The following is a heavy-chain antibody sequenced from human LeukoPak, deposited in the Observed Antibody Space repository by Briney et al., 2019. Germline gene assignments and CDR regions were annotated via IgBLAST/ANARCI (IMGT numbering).Heavy chain of an antibody. CDR3: ARARSGIPDY. D-gene: IGHD1-14*01. Sequence: SETLSLTCTVSGGSISSGGYYWSWIRQHPGKGLEWIGYIYYSGSTYYNPSLKSRVTISVDTSKNQFSLKLSSVTAADTAVYYCARARSGIPDYWGQGTLVTVSS. CDR1: GGSISSGGYY. CDR2: IYYSGST. J-gene: IGHJ4*02. V-gene: IGHV4-31*03.